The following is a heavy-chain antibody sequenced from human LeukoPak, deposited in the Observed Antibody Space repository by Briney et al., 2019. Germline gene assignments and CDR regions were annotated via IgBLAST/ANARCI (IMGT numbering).Heavy chain of an antibody. J-gene: IGHJ4*02. CDR1: GYTFSNYW. D-gene: IGHD5-24*01. V-gene: IGHV5-51*01. Sequence: GESLKISCKGSGYTFSNYWIGWVRQMPGKGLEWMGIIYPGESDIRYSPSFQGQVTISADKFISTAYLQWSSLKASDTAIYYCARRQRWLQSEDYFDYWGQGTLVTVSS. CDR3: ARRQRWLQSEDYFDY. CDR2: IYPGESDI.